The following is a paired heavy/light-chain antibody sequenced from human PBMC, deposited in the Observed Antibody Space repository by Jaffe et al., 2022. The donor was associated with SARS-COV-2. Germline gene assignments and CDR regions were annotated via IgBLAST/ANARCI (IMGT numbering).Light chain of an antibody. J-gene: IGKJ1*01. CDR2: LGS. Sequence: DIVMTQSPLSLPVTPGEPASISCRSSQSLLHRNGNNLMDWYLQKPGQSPQLLIYLGSNRASGVPDRFSGSGSGTDFTLKISRVEAEDVGVYYCIQALQTPRTFGQGTKVEIK. CDR1: QSLLHRNGNNL. CDR3: IQALQTPRT. V-gene: IGKV2-28*01.
Heavy chain of an antibody. Sequence: EVQLVESGGGLVKPGGSLRLSCVVSGLTFSDAWMTWVRQAPGKGLGWVGRLKSKGAGGTTEYAAPVKGRFTISRDDSKNTVYLQMNSLKFEDTGIYYCVHLAYRGAFGVGEPQFASWGQGTLVTVSS. V-gene: IGHV3-15*01. CDR1: GLTFSDAW. CDR2: LKSKGAGGTT. CDR3: VHLAYRGAFGVGEPQFAS. D-gene: IGHD1-26*01. J-gene: IGHJ4*02.